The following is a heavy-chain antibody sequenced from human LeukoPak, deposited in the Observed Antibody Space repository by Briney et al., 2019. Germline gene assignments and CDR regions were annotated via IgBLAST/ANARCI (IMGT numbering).Heavy chain of an antibody. CDR2: IYYSGST. CDR3: ARDRRQWLPTTAYYFDF. D-gene: IGHD6-19*01. J-gene: IGHJ4*02. CDR1: GGSISSSSYY. Sequence: PSETLSLTCSVSGGSISSSSYYWGWIRQPPGKGLEWIGTIYYSGSTYYNPSLKSRVTISVDTSKNQFSLKLSSVTAADTAVYYCARDRRQWLPTTAYYFDFWGQGTLVTVSS. V-gene: IGHV4-39*07.